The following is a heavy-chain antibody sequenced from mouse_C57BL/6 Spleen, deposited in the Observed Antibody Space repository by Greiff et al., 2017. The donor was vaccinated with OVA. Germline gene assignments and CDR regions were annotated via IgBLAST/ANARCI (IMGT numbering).Heavy chain of an antibody. D-gene: IGHD1-1*01. CDR2: ISYDGSN. CDR3: AMKGYYYGSSRGNYAMDY. J-gene: IGHJ4*01. CDR1: GYSITSGYY. Sequence: VQLKESGPGLVKPSQSLSLTCSVTGYSITSGYYWNWLRQFPGNKLEWMGYISYDGSNNYNPSLKNRISITRDTSKNQFFLKLNSVTTEDTATYYCAMKGYYYGSSRGNYAMDYWGQGTSVTVSS. V-gene: IGHV3-6*01.